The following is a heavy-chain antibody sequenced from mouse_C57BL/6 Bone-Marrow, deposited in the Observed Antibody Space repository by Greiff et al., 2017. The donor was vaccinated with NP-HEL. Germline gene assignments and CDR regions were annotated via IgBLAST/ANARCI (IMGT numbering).Heavy chain of an antibody. CDR2: INPGRGGT. CDR3: ARGGYSKGYWYFDV. V-gene: IGHV1-54*01. CDR1: GYAFTNYL. D-gene: IGHD2-5*01. J-gene: IGHJ1*03. Sequence: QVQLQQSGAELVRPGTSVKVSCKASGYAFTNYLLEWVKQRPGQGLEWIGVINPGRGGTNYNEKFKGKATLTADNSSSTAYMQLSSLTSEDSAVYFCARGGYSKGYWYFDVWGTGTTVTVSS.